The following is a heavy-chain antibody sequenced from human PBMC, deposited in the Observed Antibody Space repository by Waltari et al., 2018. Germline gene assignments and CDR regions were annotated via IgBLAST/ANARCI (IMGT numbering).Heavy chain of an antibody. D-gene: IGHD1-26*01. CDR3: AKDETGLLFLVFDS. Sequence: EVQLMESGGGLVQPGGSLRLSCAASGFAFGNYAMSWVRQAPGKGLEWVSGLSDSGKHTYYADSVKGRFTISRDNSKNTLYLQMNSLTVEDTAVYYCAKDETGLLFLVFDSWGPGTLVTVSS. CDR1: GFAFGNYA. CDR2: LSDSGKHT. V-gene: IGHV3-23*01. J-gene: IGHJ4*02.